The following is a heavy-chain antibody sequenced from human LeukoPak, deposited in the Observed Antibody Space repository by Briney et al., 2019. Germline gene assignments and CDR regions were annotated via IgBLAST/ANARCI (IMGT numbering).Heavy chain of an antibody. J-gene: IGHJ4*02. CDR2: ITGSGGDI. D-gene: IGHD3-22*01. Sequence: GGSLRLSCAASGFTLSSYEMNWVRQAPGKGLEWVSYITGSGGDISYADSVKGRFTISRDNAKNSLYLQMNSLRAEDTAVYYCARGSYYYDTTVYYAPDFWGQGTLVTVSS. CDR1: GFTLSSYE. CDR3: ARGSYYYDTTVYYAPDF. V-gene: IGHV3-48*03.